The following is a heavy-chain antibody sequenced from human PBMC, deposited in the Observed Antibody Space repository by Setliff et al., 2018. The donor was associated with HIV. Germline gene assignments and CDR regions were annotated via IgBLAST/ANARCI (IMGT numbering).Heavy chain of an antibody. V-gene: IGHV1-2*02. CDR3: ARDQTPLDAFDI. J-gene: IGHJ3*02. CDR1: GYTFTGHY. D-gene: IGHD2-15*01. CDR2: INPNTGGT. Sequence: ASVKVSCKSSGYTFTGHYIHWVRQAPGQGLEWMGWINPNTGGTNYAQKFQGRVTMTRDTSISTAYMELRRLRSDDTAMYYFARDQTPLDAFDIWGQGTMVTVSS.